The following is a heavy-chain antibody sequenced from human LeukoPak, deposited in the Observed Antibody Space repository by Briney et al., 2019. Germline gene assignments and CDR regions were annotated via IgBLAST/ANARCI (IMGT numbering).Heavy chain of an antibody. J-gene: IGHJ4*02. CDR2: IHSDGTT. CDR3: AKDPGYNLGTDYGDY. CDR1: GFTVSSNY. Sequence: GGSLRLSCAASGFTVSSNYMSWFRQAPGKGLEWVSVIHSDGTTYYADSVKGRFTISRDNSENKLFFQMSSLRAEDTAVYYCAKDPGYNLGTDYGDYWGQGTLVTVSS. V-gene: IGHV3-66*01. D-gene: IGHD3/OR15-3a*01.